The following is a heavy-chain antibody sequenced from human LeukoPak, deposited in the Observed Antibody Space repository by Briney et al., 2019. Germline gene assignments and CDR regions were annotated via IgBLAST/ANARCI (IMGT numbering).Heavy chain of an antibody. Sequence: PSETLSLTCAVSGGSISSSNWWSWVRQPPGKGLGWIGEIYHSGSTNYNPSLKSRVTISVDKSKNQFSLKLSSVTAADTAVYYCARGGAIAVAVDAFDIWGQGTMVTVSS. CDR2: IYHSGST. CDR1: GGSISSSNW. CDR3: ARGGAIAVAVDAFDI. J-gene: IGHJ3*02. V-gene: IGHV4-4*02. D-gene: IGHD6-19*01.